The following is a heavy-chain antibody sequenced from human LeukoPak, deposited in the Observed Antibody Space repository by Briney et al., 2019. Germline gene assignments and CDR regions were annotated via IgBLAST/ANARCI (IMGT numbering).Heavy chain of an antibody. Sequence: GASVKVSCKASGGTFSSYAISWVRQAPGQGLEWMGGIIPIFGTANYAQKFQGRVTITTDESTSTAYMELSSLRSEDTAVYYCARDQSDSYGFRGYMDVWGKGTTVTVSS. CDR2: IIPIFGTA. J-gene: IGHJ6*03. CDR1: GGTFSSYA. CDR3: ARDQSDSYGFRGYMDV. V-gene: IGHV1-69*05. D-gene: IGHD5-18*01.